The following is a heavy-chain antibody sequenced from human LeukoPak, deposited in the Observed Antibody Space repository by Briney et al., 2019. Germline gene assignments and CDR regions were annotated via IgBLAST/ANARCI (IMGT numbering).Heavy chain of an antibody. CDR3: RPKDSTYAGGD. J-gene: IGHJ4*02. V-gene: IGHV3-21*01. CDR2: ISSSSSYI. CDR1: GFTFSSYS. Sequence: GGSLRLSCAASGFTFSSYSMNWVRQARGKGLEWVSSISSSSSYIYYADTVKGRFAISRDNAKNSLYLQMNSLRAEDTAVYYCRPKDSTYAGGDWGQGTLVTVSS. D-gene: IGHD2-8*02.